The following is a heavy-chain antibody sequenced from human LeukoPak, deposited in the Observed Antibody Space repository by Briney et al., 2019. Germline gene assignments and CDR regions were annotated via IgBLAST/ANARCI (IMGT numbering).Heavy chain of an antibody. D-gene: IGHD6-19*01. CDR1: SDSISSITFY. V-gene: IGHV4-39*07. Sequence: PSETLSLTCTVSSDSISSITFYWGWIRQPPGKGLERIETLYYRGRNYYNPSLKSRVTISLDTSKNQFSLKLSSLTAADTAVYYCARGCSGWYLGAPAYDHWGQGTLVTVSS. CDR3: ARGCSGWYLGAPAYDH. CDR2: LYYRGRN. J-gene: IGHJ4*02.